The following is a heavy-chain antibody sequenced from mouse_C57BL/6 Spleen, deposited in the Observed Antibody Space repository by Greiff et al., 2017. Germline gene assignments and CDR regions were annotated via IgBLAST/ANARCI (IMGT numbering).Heavy chain of an antibody. J-gene: IGHJ3*01. CDR1: GYTFTSYW. CDR2: INPSNGGT. D-gene: IGHD3-2*02. Sequence: VQLQQPGTELVKPGASVKLSCKASGYTFTSYWMHWVKQRPGQGLEWIGNINPSNGGTNYNEKFKSKATLTVDKSSSTAYMQLSSLTSEDSAVYDCARESTAQATYWFAYWGQGTLVTVSA. CDR3: ARESTAQATYWFAY. V-gene: IGHV1-53*01.